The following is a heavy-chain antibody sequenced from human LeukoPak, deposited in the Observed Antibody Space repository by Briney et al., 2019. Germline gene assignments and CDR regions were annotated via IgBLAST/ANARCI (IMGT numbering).Heavy chain of an antibody. J-gene: IGHJ6*02. D-gene: IGHD2-2*01. CDR2: ISGSGGST. V-gene: IGHV3-23*01. CDR3: ARDVVRVNIVVVPAARYGMDV. CDR1: GFTFSSYA. Sequence: GGSLRLSCAASGFTFSSYAMSWVRQAPGKGLEWVSAISGSGGSTYYADSVKGRFTISRDNAKNSLYLQMNSLRAEDTAVYYCARDVVRVNIVVVPAARYGMDVWGQGTTVTVSS.